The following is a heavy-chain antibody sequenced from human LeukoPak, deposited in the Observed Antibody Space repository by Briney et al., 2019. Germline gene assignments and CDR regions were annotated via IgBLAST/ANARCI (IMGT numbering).Heavy chain of an antibody. Sequence: PSETLSLTCTVSGGSISSYYWSWIRQPPGKGLEWIGYIYYSGSTNYNPSLKSRVTISVNTSKNQFSLKLSSVTAADTAVYYCVRAVAGTVYWFDPWGQGTLVTVSS. V-gene: IGHV4-59*01. CDR3: VRAVAGTVYWFDP. CDR1: GGSISSYY. J-gene: IGHJ5*02. D-gene: IGHD6-19*01. CDR2: IYYSGST.